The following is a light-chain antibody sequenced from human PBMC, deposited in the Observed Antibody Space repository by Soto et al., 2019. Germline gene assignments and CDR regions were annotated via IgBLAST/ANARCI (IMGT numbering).Light chain of an antibody. J-gene: IGLJ2*01. CDR2: EGS. CDR1: SSDVGSYNL. CDR3: CSYAGSRGPVVV. Sequence: QSALTQPASVSGSPGQSITISCTGTSSDVGSYNLVSWYQQHPGKAPKLMIYEGSKRPSGVSNRFSGSKSGNTASLTISGLQAEDEADYYCCSYAGSRGPVVVFGGGTKLTVL. V-gene: IGLV2-23*01.